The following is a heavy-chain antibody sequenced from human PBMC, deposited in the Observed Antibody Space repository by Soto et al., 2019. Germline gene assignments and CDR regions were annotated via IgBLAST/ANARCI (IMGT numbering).Heavy chain of an antibody. J-gene: IGHJ4*02. V-gene: IGHV1-46*01. CDR1: GYTFSSHY. Sequence: ASVKVSCKASGYTFSSHYLHWVRQAPGQGLEWVGIISPSGGSTRYAQKFQGRVTMTRDTSTSTIYMELNSLRSEDTALYYCVRAAYGSHPTWVSDYWGQGVLVTVSS. CDR2: ISPSGGST. CDR3: VRAAYGSHPTWVSDY. D-gene: IGHD4-17*01.